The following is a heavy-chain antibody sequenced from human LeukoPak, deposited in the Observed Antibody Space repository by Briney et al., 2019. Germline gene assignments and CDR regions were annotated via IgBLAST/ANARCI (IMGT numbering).Heavy chain of an antibody. D-gene: IGHD3-22*01. CDR2: ISGTGTTI. J-gene: IGHJ4*02. V-gene: IGHV3-11*04. Sequence: AGGSLRLSCAASGLTFSDYYMTWIRQAPGKGLEWVSSISGTGTTIYSADSVRGRFTVSRDNARNSLFLHMNSLKAEDTAVYYCAVQITMIVVVPYFDYWGQGTLVTVSS. CDR3: AVQITMIVVVPYFDY. CDR1: GLTFSDYY.